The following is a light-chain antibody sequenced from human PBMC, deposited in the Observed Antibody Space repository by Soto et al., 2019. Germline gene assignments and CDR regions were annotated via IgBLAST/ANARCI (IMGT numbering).Light chain of an antibody. CDR2: EVS. J-gene: IGLJ1*01. Sequence: QSALTQPASVSGSPGQSITISCTGSISDVGAYNYVSWYQQHPGKAPKLMIYEVSNRPSGVAFRFSGSKSGNTASLTISGLQAEDEGDYFCSSYTSSSTGVFGTGTKLTVL. V-gene: IGLV2-14*01. CDR3: SSYTSSSTGV. CDR1: ISDVGAYNY.